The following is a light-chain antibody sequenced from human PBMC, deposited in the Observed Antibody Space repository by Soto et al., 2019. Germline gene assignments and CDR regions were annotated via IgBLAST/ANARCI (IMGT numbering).Light chain of an antibody. Sequence: EIVMMQSPATLSVSPGERATLSCRASQSVSSNLAWYQQEPGQAPRLLIYGASTRATGIPARFSGSGSGTDFTLTISSLEPEDFAVYYCQQRSNWPWTFGQGTKVDIK. CDR1: QSVSSN. CDR3: QQRSNWPWT. CDR2: GAS. J-gene: IGKJ1*01. V-gene: IGKV3-15*01.